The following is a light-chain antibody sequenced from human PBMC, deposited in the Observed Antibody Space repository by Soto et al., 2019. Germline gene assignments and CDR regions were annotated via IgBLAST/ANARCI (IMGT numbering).Light chain of an antibody. CDR1: QSVSSNY. Sequence: EIVLTQSPGTLSLSPGERATLSCRASQSVSSNYLAWYQRKPGQAPRLLIYGASTRATGIPDRFSGTGSGTDFTLTISRLEPEDFAVDYCQQYGGSPYTFGQGTKLEIK. V-gene: IGKV3-20*01. CDR2: GAS. J-gene: IGKJ2*01. CDR3: QQYGGSPYT.